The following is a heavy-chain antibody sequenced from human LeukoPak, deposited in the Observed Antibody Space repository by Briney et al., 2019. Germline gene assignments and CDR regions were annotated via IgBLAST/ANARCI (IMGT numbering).Heavy chain of an antibody. V-gene: IGHV3-30*18. D-gene: IGHD3-10*01. J-gene: IGHJ6*02. CDR1: GFTFSNHG. Sequence: GGPLRLSCVASGFTFSNHGMHWVRQAPGKGLEWVAVISYDGSNKYYADSVKGRFTISRDNSKNTLYLQMNSLRAEDTAVYYCAKDSGSGSYAFYYGMDVWGQGTTVTVSS. CDR2: ISYDGSNK. CDR3: AKDSGSGSYAFYYGMDV.